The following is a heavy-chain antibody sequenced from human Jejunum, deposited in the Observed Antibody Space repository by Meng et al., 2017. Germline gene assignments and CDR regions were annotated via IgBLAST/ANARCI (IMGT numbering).Heavy chain of an antibody. V-gene: IGHV1-2*05. J-gene: IGHJ4*02. CDR2: IRPKSGGT. CDR1: GYTFTNYY. Sequence: QVQLVQSVAEVKKLGASVQVSCKASGYTFTNYYLHWVRQAPEHDIEWMGRIRPKSGGTQNAQKFQGRVTMTRDTSISTGDIEMTELSHDDTDVYYCPRGYNYGLEYWAQGTLVTVSS. CDR3: PRGYNYGLEY. D-gene: IGHD5-18*01.